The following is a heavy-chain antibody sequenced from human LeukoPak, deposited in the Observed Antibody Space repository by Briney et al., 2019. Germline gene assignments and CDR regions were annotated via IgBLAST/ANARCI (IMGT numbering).Heavy chain of an antibody. D-gene: IGHD3/OR15-3a*01. J-gene: IGHJ4*02. CDR1: GFTFSSYT. V-gene: IGHV3-21*01. CDR3: ARGFRTGYLARAEDFDY. CDR2: ISSSSSYI. Sequence: PGGSLRLSCAASGFTFSSYTMNWVRQAPGKGLEWVSSISSSSSYIYYAESVKGRFTISRDNAKNSLYLQMNSLRAEDTAVYYCARGFRTGYLARAEDFDYWGQGTLVTVSS.